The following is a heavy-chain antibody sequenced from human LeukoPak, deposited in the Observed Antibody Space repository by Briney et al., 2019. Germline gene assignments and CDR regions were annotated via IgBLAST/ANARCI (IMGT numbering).Heavy chain of an antibody. CDR2: IRNDGRDK. J-gene: IGHJ4*02. Sequence: GGSLRLSCAASGFTFNIYGMHWVRQAPGKGLEWVAFIRNDGRDKYYVDSVKGRFTISRDNSRNTLYLQMNSLKTEDTAVYYCAKDVAQYFDYWGQGTLVTVST. V-gene: IGHV3-30*02. CDR1: GFTFNIYG. CDR3: AKDVAQYFDY.